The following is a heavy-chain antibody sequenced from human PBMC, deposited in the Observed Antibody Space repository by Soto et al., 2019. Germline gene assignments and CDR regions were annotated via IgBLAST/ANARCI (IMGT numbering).Heavy chain of an antibody. D-gene: IGHD3-22*01. CDR1: GFTFSSYG. Sequence: QVQLVESGGGVVQPGRSLRLSCAASGFTFSSYGMHWVRQAPGKGLEWVAVISYDGSNKYYADSVKGRFTISRDNSKNSLYLQMNSLRTEDTALYYCAKAFLRSGYTGYFDYWGQGTLVTVSS. V-gene: IGHV3-30*18. J-gene: IGHJ4*02. CDR2: ISYDGSNK. CDR3: AKAFLRSGYTGYFDY.